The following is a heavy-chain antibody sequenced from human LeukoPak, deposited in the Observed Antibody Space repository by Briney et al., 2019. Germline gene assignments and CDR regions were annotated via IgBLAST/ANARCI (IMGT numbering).Heavy chain of an antibody. J-gene: IGHJ4*02. Sequence: ASVKVSCKTSGYTFTGYYMHWVRQAPGQGLEWMGWINPNSGGTNYAQKFQGRVAMTRDTSISTAYMELSRLRSDDTAVYYCARGAGYFDWLFPDLDYWGQGTLVTVSS. CDR2: INPNSGGT. CDR1: GYTFTGYY. V-gene: IGHV1-2*02. D-gene: IGHD3-9*01. CDR3: ARGAGYFDWLFPDLDY.